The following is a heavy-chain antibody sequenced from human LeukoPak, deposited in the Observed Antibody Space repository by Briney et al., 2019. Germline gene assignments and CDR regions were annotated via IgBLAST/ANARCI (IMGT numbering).Heavy chain of an antibody. CDR2: IIPIFGTA. CDR1: GGTFSSYA. Sequence: ASVKVSCKASGGTFSSYAISWVRQAPGQGLEWMGGIIPIFGTANYAQKFQGRVTITADESTSTAYMELSSLRSEDTAVYYCARVSRRCGYKCYFDYWGQGTLVTVSS. D-gene: IGHD5-18*01. CDR3: ARVSRRCGYKCYFDY. V-gene: IGHV1-69*13. J-gene: IGHJ4*02.